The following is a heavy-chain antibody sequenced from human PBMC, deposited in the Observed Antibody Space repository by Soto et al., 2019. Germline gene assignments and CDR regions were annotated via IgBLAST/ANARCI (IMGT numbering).Heavy chain of an antibody. CDR2: ISYDGSNK. CDR1: GFTFSSYG. CDR3: AKSMNTAMVTPSPHDY. V-gene: IGHV3-30*18. J-gene: IGHJ4*02. Sequence: PGGSLRLSCAASGFTFSSYGMHWVRQAPGKGLEWVAVISYDGSNKYYADSVKGRFTISRDNSKNTLYLQMNSLRAEDTAVYYCAKSMNTAMVTPSPHDYWGQGTLVTVSS. D-gene: IGHD5-18*01.